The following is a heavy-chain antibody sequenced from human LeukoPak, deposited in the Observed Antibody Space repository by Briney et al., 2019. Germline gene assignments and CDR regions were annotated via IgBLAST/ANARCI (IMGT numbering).Heavy chain of an antibody. CDR3: ARGGPWRFGYYYYYMDV. CDR1: GFTFDDYV. CDR2: INWNGGST. D-gene: IGHD3-10*01. V-gene: IGHV3-20*04. J-gene: IGHJ6*03. Sequence: GGSLRLSCAASGFTFDDYVMSWVRQAPGKGLEWVSGINWNGGSTGYADSVKGRFTISRDNAKNSLYLQMNSLRAEDTALYYCARGGPWRFGYYYYYMDVWGKGTTVTVSS.